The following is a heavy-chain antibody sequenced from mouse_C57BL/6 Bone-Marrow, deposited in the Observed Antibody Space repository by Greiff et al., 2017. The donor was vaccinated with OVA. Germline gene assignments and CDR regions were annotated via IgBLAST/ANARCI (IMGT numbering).Heavy chain of an antibody. CDR1: GFTFSDYG. V-gene: IGHV5-15*01. CDR2: ISNLAYSI. D-gene: IGHD1-1*01. CDR3: ARLYYGSSHWYFDV. J-gene: IGHJ1*03. Sequence: VQRVESGGGLVQPGGSLKLSCAASGFTFSDYGMAWVRQAPRKGPEWVAFISNLAYSIYYADTVTGRFTISRENAKNTLYLEMSSLRSEDTAMYYCARLYYGSSHWYFDVWGTGTTVTVSS.